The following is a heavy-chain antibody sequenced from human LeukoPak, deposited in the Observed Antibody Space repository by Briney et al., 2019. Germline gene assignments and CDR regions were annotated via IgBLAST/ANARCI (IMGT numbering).Heavy chain of an antibody. D-gene: IGHD5-18*01. CDR3: ARGGEYSYASSDY. CDR2: IFPGDSDT. J-gene: IGHJ4*02. CDR1: GYSFASYW. Sequence: GESLKISCRGSGYSFASYWIGWVRQMPGKGLEWMGIIFPGDSDTRYSPSFQGQVTMSADKSISTAYLQWSSLKASDTAMYYCARGGEYSYASSDYWGQGTLVTVSS. V-gene: IGHV5-51*01.